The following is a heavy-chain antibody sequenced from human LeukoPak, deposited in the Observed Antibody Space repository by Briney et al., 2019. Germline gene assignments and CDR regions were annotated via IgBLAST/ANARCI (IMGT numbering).Heavy chain of an antibody. J-gene: IGHJ6*02. CDR3: AKDAVRGSGTESYYYYGMDV. V-gene: IGHV3-23*01. D-gene: IGHD6-13*01. CDR1: GFTFSSYA. Sequence: GGSLRLSCAASGFTFSSYAMSWVRQAPGKGLEWVSAISGSGGSTYYADSVKGRFAISRDNSKNTLYLQMNSLRAEDTAVYYCAKDAVRGSGTESYYYYGMDVWGQGTTVTVSS. CDR2: ISGSGGST.